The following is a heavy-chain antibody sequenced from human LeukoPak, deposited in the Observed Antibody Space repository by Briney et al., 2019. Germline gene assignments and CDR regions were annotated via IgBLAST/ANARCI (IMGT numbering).Heavy chain of an antibody. CDR2: IYCSGNT. J-gene: IGHJ4*02. Sequence: SDTLSLTCTVSGASISSYYWSWIRQPAGKGLEWIRRIYCSGNTDCHPSLKGRITISLDTSQSQVSLKLSSVTAADTAVYYCARGLWGAAAGNWGQGTLVTVSP. CDR3: ARGLWGAAAGN. CDR1: GASISSYY. V-gene: IGHV4-4*07. D-gene: IGHD6-13*01.